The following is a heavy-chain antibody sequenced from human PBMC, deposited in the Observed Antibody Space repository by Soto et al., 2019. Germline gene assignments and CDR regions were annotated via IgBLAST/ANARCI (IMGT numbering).Heavy chain of an antibody. CDR3: ARDRRGGTRPHYYDSSGYYNPFDR. J-gene: IGHJ4*02. D-gene: IGHD3-22*01. CDR1: GGSISFYY. Sequence: LSLTCTVSGGSISFYYFSWIRDPSGKVLDWIGRVYSSGNTNYNPSLKSRLTMSVDTSNNQFSLKLRSVTAADTAMYYCARDRRGGTRPHYYDSSGYYNPFDRWGQGTLVTVSS. V-gene: IGHV4-4*07. CDR2: VYSSGNT.